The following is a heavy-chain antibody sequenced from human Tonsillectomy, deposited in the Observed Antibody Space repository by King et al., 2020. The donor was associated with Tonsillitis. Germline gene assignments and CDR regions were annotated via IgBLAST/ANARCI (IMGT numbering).Heavy chain of an antibody. J-gene: IGHJ5*02. CDR3: ARDLGKFDSSGDSYNWWFDP. V-gene: IGHV1-69*01. Sequence: QLVQSGAEVKKPGSSVKVSCKASGGTFSSYAISWVRQAPGQGIEWMGGIIPIFGTANYAQKFQGRVTITADESTSTAYMELSSLRSEDTAVYYCARDLGKFDSSGDSYNWWFDPWGQGTLVTVSS. CDR1: GGTFSSYA. D-gene: IGHD3-22*01. CDR2: IIPIFGTA.